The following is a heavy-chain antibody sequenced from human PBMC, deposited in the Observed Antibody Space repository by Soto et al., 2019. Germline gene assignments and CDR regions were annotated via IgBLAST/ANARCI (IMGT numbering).Heavy chain of an antibody. Sequence: PSETLSLTCTVSGGSVSSGSYYWSWIRQTPRKGLEWIAYVYYSGSTSYNPSLKSRVTISVDTSKNQFSLKLSSVTAEDTAVYYCAREQRDTVSGLRTLAMDVWGQGTTVTVS. D-gene: IGHD4-17*01. CDR2: VYYSGST. CDR3: AREQRDTVSGLRTLAMDV. J-gene: IGHJ6*02. V-gene: IGHV4-61*01. CDR1: GGSVSSGSYY.